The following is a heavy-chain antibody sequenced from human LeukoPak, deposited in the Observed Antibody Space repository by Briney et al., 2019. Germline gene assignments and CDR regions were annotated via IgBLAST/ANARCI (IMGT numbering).Heavy chain of an antibody. J-gene: IGHJ4*02. D-gene: IGHD2-21*02. CDR3: ARATLRGDPFDF. CDR2: IFTSGNT. Sequence: SETLSLTCTVSGDSISSGGYYWPWIRQHPGKGLEWIGNIFTSGNTYYNPSLKGRIFTSVDTSKSQFSLRLTSVTAADTAVYYCARATLRGDPFDFWGQGLQVTVSS. CDR1: GDSISSGGYY. V-gene: IGHV4-31*03.